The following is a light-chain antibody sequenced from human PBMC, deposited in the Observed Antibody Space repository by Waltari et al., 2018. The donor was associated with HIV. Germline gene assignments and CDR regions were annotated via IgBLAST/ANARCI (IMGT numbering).Light chain of an antibody. CDR1: KSGDKS. V-gene: IGLV3-1*01. Sequence: SYELTQPPSVSVSPGQTASITCSGDKSGDKSACWYQQKPGQSPVLVIYQDSKRPSGIPERFSGSNSGNTATLTISGTQAMDEADYYCQAWDSSTAIYVFGTGTKVTVL. J-gene: IGLJ1*01. CDR2: QDS. CDR3: QAWDSSTAIYV.